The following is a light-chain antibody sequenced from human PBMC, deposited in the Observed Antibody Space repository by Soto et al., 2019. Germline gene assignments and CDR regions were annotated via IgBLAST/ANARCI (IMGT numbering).Light chain of an antibody. CDR2: DAS. CDR1: QSISSS. Sequence: EIVMTQSPAAVSVSPGERATLSCRASQSISSSLAWYQQKPGQAPRLLIYDASNSATGIPDRFSGSGSGTDVTLTISSLEPEDFAVYYCQQYGSTPRTFGQGTKVDI. CDR3: QQYGSTPRT. V-gene: IGKV3-20*01. J-gene: IGKJ1*01.